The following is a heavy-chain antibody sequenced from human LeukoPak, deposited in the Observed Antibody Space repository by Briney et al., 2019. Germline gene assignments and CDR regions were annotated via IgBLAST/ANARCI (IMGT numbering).Heavy chain of an antibody. Sequence: SVKVSCKASGGTFSSYAISWVRQAPGQGLEWMGGIIPIFGTANYAQKFQGRVTITADESTSTAYMELSSLRSEDTAVYYCARVGGYDFWSGYLGPFDIWGQGTMVTVSS. V-gene: IGHV1-69*13. D-gene: IGHD3-3*01. CDR3: ARVGGYDFWSGYLGPFDI. J-gene: IGHJ3*02. CDR1: GGTFSSYA. CDR2: IIPIFGTA.